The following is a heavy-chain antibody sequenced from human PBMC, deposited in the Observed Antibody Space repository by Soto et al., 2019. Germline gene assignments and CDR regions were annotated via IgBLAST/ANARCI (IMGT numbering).Heavy chain of an antibody. Sequence: EVQLLASGGGLVQPGGSLRLSCAASGFTFSSYAMSWVRQAPGKGLEWVSDISGSGGSTYYADSVKGRFTISRDNSKNTLYLQMNSLRAEDTAVYYCAKGTAAAGWYGYFQHWGQGTLVTVSS. D-gene: IGHD6-19*01. CDR1: GFTFSSYA. CDR3: AKGTAAAGWYGYFQH. J-gene: IGHJ1*01. V-gene: IGHV3-23*01. CDR2: ISGSGGST.